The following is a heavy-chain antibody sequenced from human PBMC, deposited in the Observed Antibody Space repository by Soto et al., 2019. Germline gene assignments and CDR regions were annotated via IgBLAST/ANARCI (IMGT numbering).Heavy chain of an antibody. CDR2: IVVGSGNT. D-gene: IGHD2-2*01. CDR1: GFTFTSSA. V-gene: IGHV1-58*01. Sequence: GASAKVSCKASGFTFTSSAVQWVRQARGQRLEWIGWIVVGSGNTNYAQKFQERVTITRDMSTSTAYMELSSLRSEDTAVYYCAADDVRRGVVVPAANWFDPWGQGTLVTVSS. CDR3: AADDVRRGVVVPAANWFDP. J-gene: IGHJ5*02.